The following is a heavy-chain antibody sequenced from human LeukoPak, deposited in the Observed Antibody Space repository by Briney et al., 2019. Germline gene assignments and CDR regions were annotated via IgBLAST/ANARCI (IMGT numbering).Heavy chain of an antibody. J-gene: IGHJ4*02. CDR3: ARHGDYGGLDY. CDR1: GFTFSSYA. V-gene: IGHV3-30-3*01. CDR2: ISYDGSNK. Sequence: GGSLRLSCAASGFTFSSYAMHWVRQAPGKGLEWAAVISYDGSNKYYADSVKGRFTISRDNSKNTLYLQMNSLRAEDTAVYYCARHGDYGGLDYWGQGTLVTVSS. D-gene: IGHD4-17*01.